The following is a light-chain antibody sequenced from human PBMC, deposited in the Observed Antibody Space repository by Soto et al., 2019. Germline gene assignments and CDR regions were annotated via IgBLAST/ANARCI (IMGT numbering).Light chain of an antibody. J-gene: IGLJ1*01. Sequence: TQPPSASGSPGQSVAISCTGTSSGVGGYNYVSWYQQHPGKAPKLMIYEVNKRPSGVPDRFSGSKSGNTASLTVSGLQAEDEADYYCSSYAGSSNVFGTGTKVTVL. V-gene: IGLV2-8*01. CDR1: SSGVGGYNY. CDR3: SSYAGSSNV. CDR2: EVN.